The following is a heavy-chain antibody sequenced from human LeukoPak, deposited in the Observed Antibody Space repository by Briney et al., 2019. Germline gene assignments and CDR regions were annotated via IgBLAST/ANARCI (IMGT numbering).Heavy chain of an antibody. D-gene: IGHD5-18*01. J-gene: IGHJ6*03. CDR2: IRSKAYGGTT. CDR1: GFTFGDYA. V-gene: IGHV3-49*03. Sequence: QTGGSLRLSCTASGFTFGDYAMSWFRQAPGKGLEWVGFIRSKAYGGTTEYAASVKGRFTISRDDSKSIAYLQMNSLKTEDTAVYYCTRVGQLWSLVRYYYYYMDVWGKGTTVTVSS. CDR3: TRVGQLWSLVRYYYYYMDV.